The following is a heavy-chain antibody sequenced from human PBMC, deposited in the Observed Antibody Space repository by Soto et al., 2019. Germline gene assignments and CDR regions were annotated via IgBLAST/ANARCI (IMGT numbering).Heavy chain of an antibody. J-gene: IGHJ4*02. CDR2: IYYGGST. Sequence: PSETLSLTCTVSGGSMISYYWSWIRQPPGKGLEWIGYIYYGGSTNYNPSLQSRVTISIDTSKNQFSLKLSSVTATDTAVYYCASQHYYDSSGYYVVYWGQGTLVTVSS. CDR1: GGSMISYY. CDR3: ASQHYYDSSGYYVVY. V-gene: IGHV4-59*08. D-gene: IGHD3-22*01.